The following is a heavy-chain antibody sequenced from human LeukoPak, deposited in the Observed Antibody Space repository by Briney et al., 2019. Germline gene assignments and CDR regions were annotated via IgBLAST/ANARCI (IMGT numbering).Heavy chain of an antibody. CDR1: GFTFSSYS. Sequence: GGSLRLSCAASGFTFSSYSMNWVRQAPGKGLEWVSSISSSRSYIYYADSVKGRFTISRDNAKNSLYLQMNSLRAEDTAVYYCASGVYDFWSGYYREVDYWGQGTLVTVSS. CDR2: ISSSRSYI. CDR3: ASGVYDFWSGYYREVDY. D-gene: IGHD3-3*01. V-gene: IGHV3-21*01. J-gene: IGHJ4*02.